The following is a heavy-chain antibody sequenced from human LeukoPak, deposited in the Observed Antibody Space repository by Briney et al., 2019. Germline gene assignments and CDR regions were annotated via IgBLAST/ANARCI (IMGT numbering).Heavy chain of an antibody. CDR1: GFTLSRYS. CDR2: ISSSSSYI. D-gene: IGHD3-9*01. CDR3: VRDYENLTGSKTRFHY. V-gene: IGHV3-21*01. Sequence: PGGSLRLSCAASGFTLSRYSMNWVRQAPGKGLEWVSCISSSSSYIYYANSVKGRFTISRDNAKNSLYPQMNSLRAEDTAVYYCVRDYENLTGSKTRFHYWGQGTLVTVSS. J-gene: IGHJ4*02.